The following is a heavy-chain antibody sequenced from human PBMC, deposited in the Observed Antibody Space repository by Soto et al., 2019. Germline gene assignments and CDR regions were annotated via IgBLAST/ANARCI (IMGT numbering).Heavy chain of an antibody. CDR2: IYYSGST. CDR1: GGSISRGGYY. Sequence: PSETLSLTCTVSGGSISRGGYYWSWIRQPPGKGLEWIGYIYYSGSTNYNPSLKSRVTISVDTSKNQFSLKLSSVTAADTAVYYCARRAVAAAKINWFDPWGQGTLVTVSS. D-gene: IGHD2-15*01. J-gene: IGHJ5*02. CDR3: ARRAVAAAKINWFDP. V-gene: IGHV4-61*08.